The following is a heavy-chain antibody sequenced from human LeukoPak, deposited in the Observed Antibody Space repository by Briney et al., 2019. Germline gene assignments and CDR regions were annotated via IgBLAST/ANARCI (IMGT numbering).Heavy chain of an antibody. J-gene: IGHJ4*02. D-gene: IGHD1-1*01. CDR1: GFTFSSYS. CDR2: ISSSRSYI. CDR3: ARASNDYFDY. Sequence: GGSLRLSCAASGFTFSSYSMNWVRQAPGKGLEWVSSISSSRSYIYYADSVKGRFTISRDNAKNSLYLQMNSLRAEDTAVYYCARASNDYFDYWGQGTPVTVSS. V-gene: IGHV3-21*01.